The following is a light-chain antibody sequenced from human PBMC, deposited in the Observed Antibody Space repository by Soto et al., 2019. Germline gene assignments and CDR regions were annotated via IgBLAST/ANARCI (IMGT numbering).Light chain of an antibody. CDR3: QQYNDWPRT. Sequence: ILITQSPATLSVSPGERATLSCRASQSVSSNLAWYQQKPGQGPRLLIYGASTRATGIPARFSGSGSGTEFTLTISSLQSEDFAVYFCQQYNDWPRTFGQGTK. CDR2: GAS. V-gene: IGKV3-15*01. J-gene: IGKJ1*01. CDR1: QSVSSN.